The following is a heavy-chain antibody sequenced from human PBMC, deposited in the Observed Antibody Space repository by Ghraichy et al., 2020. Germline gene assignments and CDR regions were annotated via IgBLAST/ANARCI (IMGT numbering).Heavy chain of an antibody. Sequence: GGSLRLSCAASGFTFSSFSMNWVRQAPGQGLEWVSSMSGSGDYIFYAASVKGRFTISRDSAKNSVYLQMNSLRPEDTAIYYCARDSERGLGPNFDYWGQGTLVTVSS. CDR3: ARDSERGLGPNFDY. D-gene: IGHD1-26*01. CDR1: GFTFSSFS. V-gene: IGHV3-21*01. J-gene: IGHJ4*02. CDR2: MSGSGDYI.